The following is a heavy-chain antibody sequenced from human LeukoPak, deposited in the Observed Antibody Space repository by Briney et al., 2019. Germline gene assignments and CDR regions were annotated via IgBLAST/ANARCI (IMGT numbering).Heavy chain of an antibody. D-gene: IGHD4-11*01. CDR2: INPNSGGT. CDR3: ARSTTVGPIGAFDI. Sequence: ASVKVSCKASGYTFTGYYMHWVRQAPGQGLEWMGRINPNSGGTNYAQKFQGRVTMTRDTSISTAYMELSRLRSDDTAVYYCARSTTVGPIGAFDIWGQGTMVTVSS. CDR1: GYTFTGYY. V-gene: IGHV1-2*06. J-gene: IGHJ3*02.